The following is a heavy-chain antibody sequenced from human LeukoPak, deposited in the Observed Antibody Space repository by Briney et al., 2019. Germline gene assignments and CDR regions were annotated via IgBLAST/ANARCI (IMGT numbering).Heavy chain of an antibody. V-gene: IGHV4-39*07. CDR1: GGSISSSSYY. CDR2: IYYSGST. Sequence: SETLSLTCTVSGGSISSSSYYWGWIRQPPGKGLEWIGSIYYSGSTYYNPSLKSRVTISVDTSKNQFSLKLSSVTAADTAVYYCARRASSIAARVSFDYWGQGTLVTVSS. J-gene: IGHJ4*02. D-gene: IGHD6-6*01. CDR3: ARRASSIAARVSFDY.